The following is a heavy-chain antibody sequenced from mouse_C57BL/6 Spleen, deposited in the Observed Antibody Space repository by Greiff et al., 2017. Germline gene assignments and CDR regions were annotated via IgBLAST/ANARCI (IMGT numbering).Heavy chain of an antibody. J-gene: IGHJ4*01. CDR1: GFTFSDYG. V-gene: IGHV5-17*01. CDR2: ISSGSSTI. CDR3: ARRDYMAMDY. Sequence: EVMLVESGGGLVKPGGSLKLSCAASGFTFSDYGMHWVRQAPEKGLEWVAYISSGSSTIYYADTVKGRFTISRDNAKNTLFLQMTSLRSEDTAMYYCARRDYMAMDYWGQGTSVTVSS. D-gene: IGHD1-3*01.